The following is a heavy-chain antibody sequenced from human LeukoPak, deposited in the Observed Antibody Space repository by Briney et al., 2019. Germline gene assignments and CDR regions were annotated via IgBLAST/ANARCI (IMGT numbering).Heavy chain of an antibody. CDR3: ARLRPWGCTNGVCYEDY. J-gene: IGHJ4*02. CDR1: GGSISSYY. CDR2: IYYSGST. V-gene: IGHV4-59*01. D-gene: IGHD2-8*01. Sequence: SETLSLTCTVSGGSISSYYWSWIRQPPGKGLEWIGYIYYSGSTNYNPSLKSRVTISVDTSKNQFSLKLSSVTAADTAVYYCARLRPWGCTNGVCYEDYWGQGTLVTVSS.